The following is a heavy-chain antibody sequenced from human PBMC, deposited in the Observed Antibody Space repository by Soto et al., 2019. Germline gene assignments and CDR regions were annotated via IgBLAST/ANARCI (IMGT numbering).Heavy chain of an antibody. V-gene: IGHV4-34*01. CDR2: INHSGNT. J-gene: IGHJ6*03. CDR3: ARGGITGTTDYYYYMDV. Sequence: QVQLQQWGAGLLKPSETLSLTCAVYGGSFSGYYWSWIRQPPGKGLKWIGEINHSGNTNYKPSLKSRVTISVDTSKNQFSLKLSSVTAADTAVYYCARGGITGTTDYYYYMDVWGKGTTVTVSS. D-gene: IGHD1-7*01. CDR1: GGSFSGYY.